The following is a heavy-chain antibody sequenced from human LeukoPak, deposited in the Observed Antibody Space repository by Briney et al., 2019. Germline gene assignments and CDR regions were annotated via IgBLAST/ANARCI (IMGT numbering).Heavy chain of an antibody. Sequence: PGGSLRLSCAASGFTFSSYSMTWVRQAPGKGLEWVSSISSSSSYIYYADSVKGRFTISRDNAKNSLYLQMNSLRAEDTAVYYCARRSAAGGHYFDYWGQGTLVTVSS. J-gene: IGHJ4*02. CDR2: ISSSSSYI. CDR1: GFTFSSYS. D-gene: IGHD6-13*01. V-gene: IGHV3-21*01. CDR3: ARRSAAGGHYFDY.